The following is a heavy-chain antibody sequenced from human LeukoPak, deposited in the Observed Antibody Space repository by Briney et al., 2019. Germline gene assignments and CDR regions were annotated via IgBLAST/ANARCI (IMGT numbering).Heavy chain of an antibody. V-gene: IGHV3-23*01. CDR1: GFTFTNSA. J-gene: IGHJ6*03. D-gene: IGHD1-7*01. CDR2: ISDSADNT. Sequence: PGGSLRLSCAASGFTFTNSAMTWVRQAPGKGLEWVSSISDSADNTFYADSVKGRFTISRDTSKSTLYLEVNSLRAEDTAVYYCAKGIGTTFRFRTYYYYYYMDVWGKGTTVTVSS. CDR3: AKGIGTTFRFRTYYYYYYMDV.